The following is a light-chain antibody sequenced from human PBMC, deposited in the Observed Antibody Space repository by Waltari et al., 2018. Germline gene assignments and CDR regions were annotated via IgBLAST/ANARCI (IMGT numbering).Light chain of an antibody. Sequence: QSALTQPASVSGSPGQSIPISCTGTSSDIGAFKYVPWYQQHPGRAPKLLIYDVTNRPSGVSDRFSGSKSDDTASLTISGLQAADETDYYCTSYTTTSSYVFGTGTKVTVL. V-gene: IGLV2-14*03. J-gene: IGLJ1*01. CDR2: DVT. CDR3: TSYTTTSSYV. CDR1: SSDIGAFKY.